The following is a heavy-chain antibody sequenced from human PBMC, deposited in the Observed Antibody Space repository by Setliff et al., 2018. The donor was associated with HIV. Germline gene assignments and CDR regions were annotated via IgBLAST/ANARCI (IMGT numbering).Heavy chain of an antibody. CDR1: GGGFRTSV. D-gene: IGHD3-10*01. J-gene: IGHJ6*02. CDR2: ILPFLGMG. CDR3: GAGQHSYSYLGYYYSGVDV. Sequence: VKVSCKTSGGGFRTSVISWVRQAPGQGLEWVGGILPFLGMGDFAQKFQGRVTITADESTSTAYMELSSLRSDDKAIYYCGAGQHSYSYLGYYYSGVDVWGQGTTVTVSS. V-gene: IGHV1-69*10.